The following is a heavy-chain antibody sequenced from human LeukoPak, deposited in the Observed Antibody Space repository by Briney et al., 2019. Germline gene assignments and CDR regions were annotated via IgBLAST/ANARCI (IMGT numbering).Heavy chain of an antibody. D-gene: IGHD3-22*01. V-gene: IGHV1-2*02. J-gene: IGHJ5*01. Sequence: ASVKVSCKASGYTFTGYYMHWVRQAPGQGLEWMGWINPNSGGTNYAQKFQGRVTMTRDTSISTAYMELSRLRSDDTAVYYCARLTGPQWLLLPFWFDSWGQGTLVTVSS. CDR2: INPNSGGT. CDR1: GYTFTGYY. CDR3: ARLTGPQWLLLPFWFDS.